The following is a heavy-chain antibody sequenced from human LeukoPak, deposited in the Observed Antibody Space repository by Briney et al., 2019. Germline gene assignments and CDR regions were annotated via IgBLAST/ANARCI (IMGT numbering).Heavy chain of an antibody. J-gene: IGHJ6*02. CDR2: IYHSGST. CDR3: ASEGTPLTSSRGMDV. Sequence: SETLSLTCTVSGGSISSSSYYWGWIRQPPGKGLEWIGEIYHSGSTNYNPSLKSRVTISVDKSKNQFSLKLSSVTAADTAVYYCASEGTPLTSSRGMDVWGQGTTVTVSS. CDR1: GGSISSSSYY. V-gene: IGHV4-39*07.